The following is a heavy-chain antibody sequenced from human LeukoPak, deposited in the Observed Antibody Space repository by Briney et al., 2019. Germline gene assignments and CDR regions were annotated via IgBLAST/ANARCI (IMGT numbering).Heavy chain of an antibody. Sequence: GESLKISCKGSGYSFTSYWISWVRQMPGKGLEWMGRTDPSDSYTNYSPSFQGHVTISADKSISTAYLQWSSLKASDTAMYYCARRDYSNYGDYYGMDVWGQGTTVTVSS. CDR3: ARRDYSNYGDYYGMDV. V-gene: IGHV5-10-1*01. CDR1: GYSFTSYW. D-gene: IGHD4-11*01. CDR2: TDPSDSYT. J-gene: IGHJ6*02.